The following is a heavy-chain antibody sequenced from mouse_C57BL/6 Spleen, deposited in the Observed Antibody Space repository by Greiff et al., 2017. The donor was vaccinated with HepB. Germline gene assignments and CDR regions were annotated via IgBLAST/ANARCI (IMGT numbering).Heavy chain of an antibody. CDR1: GYTFTSYW. CDR2: IYPGSGST. J-gene: IGHJ3*01. CDR3: ARCGYDEGVWFAY. Sequence: QVQLQQPGAELVKPGASVKMSCKASGYTFTSYWITWVKQRPGQGLEWIGDIYPGSGSTNYNEKFKCKATLTVDTSSSTAYMQLSSLTSEDSAVYYCARCGYDEGVWFAYWGQGTLVTVSA. D-gene: IGHD2-2*01. V-gene: IGHV1-55*01.